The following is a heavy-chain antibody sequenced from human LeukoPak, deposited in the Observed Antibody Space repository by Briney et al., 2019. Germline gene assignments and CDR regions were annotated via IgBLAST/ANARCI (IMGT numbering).Heavy chain of an antibody. V-gene: IGHV4-59*02. CDR1: GGSVSSYY. D-gene: IGHD4-11*01. CDR2: IYYSGST. Sequence: SETLSLTCTVSGGSVSSYYWSWIRQPPGKGLECIGYIYYSGSTNYNPSLKSRVTISVDTSKNQFSLKLSSVTAADTAVYYCARVDYSNLFDYWGQGTLVTVSS. J-gene: IGHJ4*02. CDR3: ARVDYSNLFDY.